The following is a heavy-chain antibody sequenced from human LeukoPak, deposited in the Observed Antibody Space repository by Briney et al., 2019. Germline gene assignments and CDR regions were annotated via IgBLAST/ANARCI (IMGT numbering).Heavy chain of an antibody. CDR3: ARSGPSESYYNWFDP. V-gene: IGHV4-59*01. D-gene: IGHD1-26*01. CDR2: IDYSGST. Sequence: PSETLSLTCTVSGGSISSYYWSWIRQPPGKGLDWIGYIDYSGSTNYNPSLKSRVTISVDTSKNQFSLSLSSVIAADTAVYYCARSGPSESYYNWFDPWGQGTLVTVSS. J-gene: IGHJ5*02. CDR1: GGSISSYY.